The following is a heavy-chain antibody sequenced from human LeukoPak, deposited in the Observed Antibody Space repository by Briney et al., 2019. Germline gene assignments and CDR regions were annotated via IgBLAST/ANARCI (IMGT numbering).Heavy chain of an antibody. CDR1: GYTLTELS. D-gene: IGHD3-16*02. CDR2: FDPEDGET. J-gene: IGHJ1*01. V-gene: IGHV1-24*01. CDR3: ATVIKFWPLLYFQH. Sequence: ASGKVSCKVSGYTLTELSMHWVRQAPGKGLEWMGGFDPEDGETLYAQKFQGRVTMTEDTSTDTAYMELSSLRSEDTAVYYCATVIKFWPLLYFQHWGQGTLVTVSS.